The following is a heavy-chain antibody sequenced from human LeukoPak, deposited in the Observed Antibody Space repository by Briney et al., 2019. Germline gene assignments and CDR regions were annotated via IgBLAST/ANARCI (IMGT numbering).Heavy chain of an antibody. D-gene: IGHD3-10*01. CDR1: GDSISSYY. Sequence: SETLSLTCTVSGDSISSYYWSWIRQPAGKGLEWIGRFHITGSTTYNPSLKSRVSISVDTSRNQFSLKLRSVTAADAAVYYCASMSQPSGSFDLWGQGTLVTVSS. V-gene: IGHV4-4*07. J-gene: IGHJ4*02. CDR2: FHITGST. CDR3: ASMSQPSGSFDL.